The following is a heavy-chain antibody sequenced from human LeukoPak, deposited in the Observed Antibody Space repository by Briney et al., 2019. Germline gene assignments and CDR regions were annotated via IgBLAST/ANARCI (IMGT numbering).Heavy chain of an antibody. D-gene: IGHD3-3*01. CDR2: INPIFCTS. Sequence: SVKVSCKASGGTFRSSAISWVRQAPGQGLEWMGGINPIFCTSNYAQKFEGKVTITADESTSTAYMELSSLKSEDTAVYYCARGGGIFGVLTTAHYYGMDVWGQGTTVIVAS. CDR1: GGTFRSSA. J-gene: IGHJ6*02. V-gene: IGHV1-69*13. CDR3: ARGGGIFGVLTTAHYYGMDV.